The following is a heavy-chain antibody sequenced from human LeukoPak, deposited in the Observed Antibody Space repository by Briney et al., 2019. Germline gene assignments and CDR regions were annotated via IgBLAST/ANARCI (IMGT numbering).Heavy chain of an antibody. CDR2: ISGSGGST. D-gene: IGHD6-6*01. CDR1: GFTFSSYA. CDR3: ARDSFELVDY. V-gene: IGHV3-23*01. Sequence: GGSLRLSCAASGFTFSSYAMSWVRQAPGKGLEWVSGISGSGGSTYYTDSVKGRFTISRDNSKNTLYLQMNSLRAEDTAVYYCARDSFELVDYWGQGTLVTVSS. J-gene: IGHJ4*02.